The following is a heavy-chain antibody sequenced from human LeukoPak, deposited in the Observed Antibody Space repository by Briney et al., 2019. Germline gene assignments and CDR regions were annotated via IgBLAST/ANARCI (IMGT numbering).Heavy chain of an antibody. CDR1: GVSISSYY. CDR2: IYDSGST. Sequence: SETLSLTRTVSGVSISSYYWSWIRQPPGKGLEWIGYIYDSGSTNYSPSLKSRVTMSVDTSKNQFSLKLSSVTAADTAVYYCARDGYDYRYYYYYMDVWGKGTTVTVSS. V-gene: IGHV4-59*12. J-gene: IGHJ6*03. D-gene: IGHD5-12*01. CDR3: ARDGYDYRYYYYYMDV.